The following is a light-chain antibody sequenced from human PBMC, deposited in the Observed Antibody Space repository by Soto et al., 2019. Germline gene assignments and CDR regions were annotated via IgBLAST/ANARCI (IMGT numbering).Light chain of an antibody. CDR3: QQSYSTPQT. V-gene: IGKV1-39*01. J-gene: IGKJ1*01. CDR2: AAS. Sequence: DIQMTQSPSSLSASVGDRVTITCRASQSISSYLNWYRQKPGKAPKLLIYAASSLQSGVPSRFSGSGSGTDFTLTISSLQPEDFATYYCQQSYSTPQTFGQGTRWIS. CDR1: QSISSY.